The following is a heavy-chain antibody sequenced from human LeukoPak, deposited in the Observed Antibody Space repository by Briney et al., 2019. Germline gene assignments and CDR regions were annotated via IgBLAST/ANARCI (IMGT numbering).Heavy chain of an antibody. CDR3: ARTSMDSLDC. Sequence: GGSLRLSCAASGFTFSTYSVNWVRQAPGKGLEWVSSISGTSYSIFYADSVKGRFTISRDNAKNSLYLQMNNVRAEDTAVYYCARTSMDSLDCWGQGTLATVSS. CDR1: GFTFSTYS. CDR2: ISGTSYSI. J-gene: IGHJ4*02. V-gene: IGHV3-21*06. D-gene: IGHD2/OR15-2a*01.